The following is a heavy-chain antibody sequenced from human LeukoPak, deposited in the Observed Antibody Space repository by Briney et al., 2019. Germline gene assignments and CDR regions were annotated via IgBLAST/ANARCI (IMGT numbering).Heavy chain of an antibody. CDR1: GFTFSSYA. CDR3: AKDGNIVVVPAATGYFDY. D-gene: IGHD2-2*01. V-gene: IGHV3-23*01. CDR2: ISGSGGST. Sequence: GGSLRPSCAASGFTFSSYAMSWVRQAPGKGLEWVSAISGSGGSTYYADSVKGRFTISRDNSKNTLYLQMNSLRAEDTAVYYCAKDGNIVVVPAATGYFDYWGQGTLVTVSS. J-gene: IGHJ4*02.